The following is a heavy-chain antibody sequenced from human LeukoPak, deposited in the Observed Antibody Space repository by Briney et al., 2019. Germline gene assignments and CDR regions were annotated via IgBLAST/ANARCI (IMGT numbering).Heavy chain of an antibody. D-gene: IGHD1-26*01. CDR1: GFTFSGSA. Sequence: QTGGSLRLSCAASGFTFSGSAMHWVRQASGKGLEWVGRIRSKANSYATAYAASVKGRFTISRDDSKNTAYLQMNSLKTEDTAVYYCLCGSHINWFDPWGQGALVTVSS. J-gene: IGHJ5*02. CDR2: IRSKANSYAT. V-gene: IGHV3-73*01. CDR3: LCGSHINWFDP.